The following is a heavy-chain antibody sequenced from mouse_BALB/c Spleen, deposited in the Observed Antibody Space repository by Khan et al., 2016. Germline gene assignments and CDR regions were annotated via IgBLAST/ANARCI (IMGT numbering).Heavy chain of an antibody. CDR3: ARYYYGGTPWFAY. CDR1: GFSITSDYS. V-gene: IGHV3-1*02. Sequence: EVQLQESGPDLVKPSQSLSLTCPVTGFSITSDYSWHWIRQFPGNKLEWMGYIHYSGSTNYNPSLKSRISITRDTSKNQFFLQLNSVTTEDTATFDCARYYYGGTPWFAYWGQGTLVTVSA. J-gene: IGHJ3*01. D-gene: IGHD1-1*01. CDR2: IHYSGST.